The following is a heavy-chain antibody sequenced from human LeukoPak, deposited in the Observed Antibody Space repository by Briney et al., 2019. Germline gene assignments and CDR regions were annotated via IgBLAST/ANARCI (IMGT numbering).Heavy chain of an antibody. Sequence: SETLSLTCTVSGDSISTYYWSWIRQPPGKGLEWIGEIIDTGSTKYNSSLKSRVTISVDTSKNQFSLSLDSVTAADTAVYYCARGLASGYPPIPFDYWGQGTLVTVSS. CDR3: ARGLASGYPPIPFDY. CDR1: GDSISTYY. CDR2: IIDTGST. J-gene: IGHJ4*02. D-gene: IGHD3-3*01. V-gene: IGHV4-34*12.